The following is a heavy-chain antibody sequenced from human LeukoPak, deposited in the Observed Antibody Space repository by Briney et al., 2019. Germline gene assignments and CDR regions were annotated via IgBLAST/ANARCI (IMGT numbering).Heavy chain of an antibody. CDR3: AREGNDYSNYDDY. Sequence: GASVKVSCKASGYTFTSYDINWVRQATGQGLEWMGWMNPNSGNTGYAQKFQGRVTITRNTSISTAYMELSSLRSEDTAVYYCAREGNDYSNYDDYWGQRTLVTVSS. CDR2: MNPNSGNT. D-gene: IGHD4-11*01. J-gene: IGHJ4*02. CDR1: GYTFTSYD. V-gene: IGHV1-8*03.